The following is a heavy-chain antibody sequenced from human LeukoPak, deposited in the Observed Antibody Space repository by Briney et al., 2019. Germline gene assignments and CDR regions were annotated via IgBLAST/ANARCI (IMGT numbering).Heavy chain of an antibody. CDR3: ARSYDSSGYYFF. D-gene: IGHD3-22*01. J-gene: IGHJ4*02. V-gene: IGHV4-38-2*02. Sequence: PSETLSLTCTVSGYSISGGYYWGWIRQPPGKGLEWIGSIFHSGSTYYNPSLKSRVTISADTSKKQFSLKLSSVTAADPAMYYCARSYDSSGYYFFWGQGTLVTVSS. CDR2: IFHSGST. CDR1: GYSISGGYY.